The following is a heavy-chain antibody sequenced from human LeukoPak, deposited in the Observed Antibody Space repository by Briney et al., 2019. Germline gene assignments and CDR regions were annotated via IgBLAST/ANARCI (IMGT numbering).Heavy chain of an antibody. J-gene: IGHJ3*02. V-gene: IGHV1-24*01. D-gene: IGHD3-22*01. CDR3: GTMRGNPGAFDI. Sequence: ASVKVSCKVSGYTLTELSMHWVRQAPGKGIEWMGGFDPEDGETIYAQKFQGRVTMTEDTSTDTAYMELSSLRSEDTAMYYCGTMRGNPGAFDIWGQGTMVTVSS. CDR1: GYTLTELS. CDR2: FDPEDGET.